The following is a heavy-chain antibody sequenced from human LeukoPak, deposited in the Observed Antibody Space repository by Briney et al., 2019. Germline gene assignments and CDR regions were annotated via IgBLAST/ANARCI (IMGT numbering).Heavy chain of an antibody. J-gene: IGHJ6*03. CDR2: IYYSGST. CDR1: GGSISSSSYY. CDR3: AREEGTYYYYMDV. V-gene: IGHV4-39*07. Sequence: SETLSLTCTVSGGSISSSSYYWGWIRQPPGKGLGWIGSIYYSGSTYYNPSLKSRVTISVDTSNNQFSLKLSSVTAADTAVYYCAREEGTYYYYMDVWGKGTTATVSS.